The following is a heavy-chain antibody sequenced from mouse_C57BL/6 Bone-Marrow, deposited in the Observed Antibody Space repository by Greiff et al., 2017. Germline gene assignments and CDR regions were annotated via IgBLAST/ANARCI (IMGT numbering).Heavy chain of an antibody. CDR3: ARSLSIIYDGYPF. CDR2: IYPGDGDT. V-gene: IGHV1-82*01. Sequence: QVQLQQSGPELVKPGASVKISCKASGYAFSSSWMNWVKQRPGKGLEWIGRIYPGDGDTNYNGKFKGKATLTADKSSSTAYMQLSSLTSEDSAVYFWARSLSIIYDGYPFGGQGTTLTVSS. J-gene: IGHJ2*01. CDR1: GYAFSSSW. D-gene: IGHD2-3*01.